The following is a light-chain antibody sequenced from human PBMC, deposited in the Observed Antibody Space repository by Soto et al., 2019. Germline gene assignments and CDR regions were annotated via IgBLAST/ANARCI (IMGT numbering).Light chain of an antibody. CDR2: DAS. V-gene: IGKV3-15*01. CDR3: QQFHYWWT. Sequence: EIVMTQSPATRSVSPGERATLSCRASQNIDNKLVWYQQKPGQVPRLLIYDASTRATGIPARFSGSGSGTEFTLTISSLQSEDFAFYYCQQFHYWWTFGQGTKV. J-gene: IGKJ1*01. CDR1: QNIDNK.